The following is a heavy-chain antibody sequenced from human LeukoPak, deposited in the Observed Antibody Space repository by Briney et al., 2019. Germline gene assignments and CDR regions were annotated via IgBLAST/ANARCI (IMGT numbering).Heavy chain of an antibody. J-gene: IGHJ4*02. CDR3: AKIPKGGYFDY. V-gene: IGHV3-23*01. CDR1: GFTFNNYA. CDR2: ISPSGDST. D-gene: IGHD2-2*01. Sequence: GGSLRLSCAASGFTFNNYAMNWVRQAPGKGLDWVSHISPSGDSTYYADSVKGRFTISRDSSKNTLSLQMNSLRAEDTAVYYCAKIPKGGYFDYWGQGTLVTVSS.